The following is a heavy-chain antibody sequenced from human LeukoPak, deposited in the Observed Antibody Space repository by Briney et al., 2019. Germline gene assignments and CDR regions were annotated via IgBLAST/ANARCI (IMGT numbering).Heavy chain of an antibody. CDR2: IKQDGSEK. Sequence: PGGSLGLSCAASGFTFSSYWMSWVRQAPGKGLEWVANIKQDGSEKYYVDSVKGRFTISRDNAKNSLYLQMNSLRAEDTAVYYCARDFDYGDYWSLLDYWGQGTLVTVSS. CDR1: GFTFSSYW. J-gene: IGHJ4*02. V-gene: IGHV3-7*01. CDR3: ARDFDYGDYWSLLDY. D-gene: IGHD4-17*01.